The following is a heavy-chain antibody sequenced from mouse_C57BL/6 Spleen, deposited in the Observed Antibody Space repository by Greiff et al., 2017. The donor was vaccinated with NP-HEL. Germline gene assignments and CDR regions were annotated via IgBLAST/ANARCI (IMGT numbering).Heavy chain of an antibody. CDR3: ARSYGSSYWYFDV. Sequence: VKLQQSGAELARPGASVTMSCKASGYTFTSYTMHWVQQRPGQGLEWIGYINPSSGYTTYNQKFKDKATLTADKSSSTAYMQLSSLTSEDSAVYYCARSYGSSYWYFDVWGTGTTVTVSS. J-gene: IGHJ1*03. D-gene: IGHD1-1*01. V-gene: IGHV1-4*01. CDR1: GYTFTSYT. CDR2: INPSSGYT.